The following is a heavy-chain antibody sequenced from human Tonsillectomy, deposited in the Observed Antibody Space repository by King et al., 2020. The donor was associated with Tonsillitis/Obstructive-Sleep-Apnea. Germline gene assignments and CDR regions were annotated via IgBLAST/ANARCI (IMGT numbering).Heavy chain of an antibody. Sequence: QLVESGGGLVQPGGSLRLSCAASGVTFSSYWMHWVRQAPGKGLVWVSRINSDGSRTTYADSVKGRFTISRDNAKNTLYLQMNSLSAEDTAVYYCARGGVIVPAALIYMDVWGKGTTVTVSS. CDR1: GVTFSSYW. D-gene: IGHD2-2*01. V-gene: IGHV3-74*01. J-gene: IGHJ6*03. CDR2: INSDGSRT. CDR3: ARGGVIVPAALIYMDV.